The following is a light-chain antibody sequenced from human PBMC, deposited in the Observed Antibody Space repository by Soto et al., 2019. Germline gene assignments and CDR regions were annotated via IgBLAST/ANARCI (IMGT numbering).Light chain of an antibody. CDR1: QGISSA. CDR2: DAS. CDR3: QQFNNYLPLT. Sequence: AIQLTQSPSSLSASVGDRVTITCRASQGISSALAWYQQKPGKAPKLLIYDASSLESGVPSRFSGSGSGTDFTLTISSLQPEDFATYYCQQFNNYLPLTFCGGTKVEIK. V-gene: IGKV1D-13*01. J-gene: IGKJ4*01.